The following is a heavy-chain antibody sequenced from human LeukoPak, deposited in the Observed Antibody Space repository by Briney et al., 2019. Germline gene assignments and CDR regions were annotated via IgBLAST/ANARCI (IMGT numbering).Heavy chain of an antibody. Sequence: SETLSLTCSVCGDSISSYYWRWIRQPAGKGLVWLGRIYTSGSTNYNPSLKSRVTMSADTSKTQFSLKLSSVTAADTAVYYCARLAARQGGFDPWGQGTLVTVSS. CDR1: GDSISSYY. D-gene: IGHD6-6*01. V-gene: IGHV4-4*07. CDR2: IYTSGST. CDR3: ARLAARQGGFDP. J-gene: IGHJ5*02.